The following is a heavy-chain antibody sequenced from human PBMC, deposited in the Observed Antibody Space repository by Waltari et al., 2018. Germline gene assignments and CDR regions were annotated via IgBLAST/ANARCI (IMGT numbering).Heavy chain of an antibody. J-gene: IGHJ4*02. D-gene: IGHD6-19*01. CDR2: FDHSCTYT. V-gene: IGHV5-10-1*03. Sequence: EVQLVQSGAEIKKPGESLRISCQGSGYIFTNHWITWVRQMPGKGLEWMGRFDHSCTYTNYSPSFQGHVTVSADKSISTAYLQWSSLKASDTAIYYCARHAFGNSGWHFFDYWGQGTLVTVSS. CDR3: ARHAFGNSGWHFFDY. CDR1: GYIFTNHW.